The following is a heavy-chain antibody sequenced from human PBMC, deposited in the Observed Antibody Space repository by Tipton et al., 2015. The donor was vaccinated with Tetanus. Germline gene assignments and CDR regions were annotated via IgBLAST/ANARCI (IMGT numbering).Heavy chain of an antibody. CDR2: LNPKSGSA. D-gene: IGHD3-16*01. CDR1: GYTFTSYG. CDR3: ASGSIIRHGLDV. Sequence: QVQLVQSGPEVKKPGASVKVSCKASGYTFTSYGLNWVRKAAGRGFEWMGWLNPKSGSAAYAPRFQGRVTMTTNTSITTAFMEVASLTYEDTAVYYCASGSIIRHGLDVWGHGTSVTVSS. V-gene: IGHV1-8*02. J-gene: IGHJ6*02.